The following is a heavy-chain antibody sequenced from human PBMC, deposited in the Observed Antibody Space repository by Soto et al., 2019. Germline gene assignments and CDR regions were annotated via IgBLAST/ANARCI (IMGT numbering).Heavy chain of an antibody. V-gene: IGHV3-30*18. J-gene: IGHJ3*01. CDR2: ISYDGSNK. CDR1: GFTFSSFG. CDR3: AKDPGSSGWYPRTFHV. D-gene: IGHD6-19*01. Sequence: AGGSLRLSCAASGFTFSSFGVHWVRQAPGKGLEWVAVISYDGSNKYYADSVKGRFTISRDNSKNTLYLQMNSLGAEDTAVYYCAKDPGSSGWYPRTFHVWGQGTMVTVSS.